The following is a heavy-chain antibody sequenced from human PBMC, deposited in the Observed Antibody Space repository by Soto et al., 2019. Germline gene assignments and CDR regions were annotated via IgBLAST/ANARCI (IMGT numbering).Heavy chain of an antibody. Sequence: GGSLRLSCAASGFTFDDYAIHWVRQAPGKGLEWVSSSSWNGDNIYYADSVKGRFTISRDNAKNSLYLQMNSLRAQDTALYYSAQARAPYGPSTTPNCFDTWGQGTLVTVSS. V-gene: IGHV3-9*01. CDR1: GFTFDDYA. CDR2: SSWNGDNI. CDR3: AQARAPYGPSTTPNCFDT. D-gene: IGHD3-10*01. J-gene: IGHJ5*02.